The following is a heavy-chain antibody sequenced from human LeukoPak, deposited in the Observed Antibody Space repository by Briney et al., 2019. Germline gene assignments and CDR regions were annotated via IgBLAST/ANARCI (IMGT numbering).Heavy chain of an antibody. J-gene: IGHJ4*02. CDR3: ARPARNSSGYYYAD. Sequence: SETLSLTCTVSGGSISSYYWSWIRQPPGKGLEWIGYIYTSGSTNYNPSLKSRVTISVDTSKNQCSLKLSSVTAADTAVYYCARPARNSSGYYYADWGQGTLVTVSS. CDR1: GGSISSYY. V-gene: IGHV4-4*09. CDR2: IYTSGST. D-gene: IGHD3-22*01.